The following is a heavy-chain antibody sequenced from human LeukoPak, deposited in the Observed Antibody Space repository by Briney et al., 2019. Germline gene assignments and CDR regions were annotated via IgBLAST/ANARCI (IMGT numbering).Heavy chain of an antibody. Sequence: GGSLRLSCAASGFTFKKYAMTWVRQAPGKGLEWVSSLGSTSGVAFYADSLKGRFTISRDNFRNTLYLQMNSLRADDTAFYYCVRDSPDRRGYFWYLDVWGRGTLVTVSS. J-gene: IGHJ2*01. CDR1: GFTFKKYA. V-gene: IGHV3-23*01. D-gene: IGHD3-22*01. CDR2: LGSTSGVA. CDR3: VRDSPDRRGYFWYLDV.